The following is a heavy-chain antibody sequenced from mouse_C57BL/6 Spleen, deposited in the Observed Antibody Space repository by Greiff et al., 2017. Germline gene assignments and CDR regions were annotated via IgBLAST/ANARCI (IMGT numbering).Heavy chain of an antibody. D-gene: IGHD2-2*01. J-gene: IGHJ3*01. CDR2: IRLKSDNYAT. V-gene: IGHV6-3*01. CDR3: AVGYGAY. Sequence: EVKLLESGGGLVQPGGSMKLSCVASGFTFRNYWMNWVRQSPEKGLEWVAQIRLKSDNYATHYAESVKGRFTISRDDSKGSVDLQMHNLRAEDTGIYYCAVGYGAYWGQGTLVTVSA. CDR1: GFTFRNYW.